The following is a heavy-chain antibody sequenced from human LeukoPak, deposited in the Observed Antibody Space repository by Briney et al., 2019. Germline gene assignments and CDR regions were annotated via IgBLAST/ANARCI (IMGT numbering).Heavy chain of an antibody. D-gene: IGHD4-17*01. CDR1: GFTFSSYS. CDR3: ARDSHDYRDYVYFDY. J-gene: IGHJ4*02. V-gene: IGHV3-21*01. Sequence: PGGSLRLSCAASGFTFSSYSMNWVRQAPGKGLEWVSSISSSSSYIYYADSVKGRFTISRDNAKNSLYLQMNSLRAEDTAVYYCARDSHDYRDYVYFDYLGQGTLVTVSS. CDR2: ISSSSSYI.